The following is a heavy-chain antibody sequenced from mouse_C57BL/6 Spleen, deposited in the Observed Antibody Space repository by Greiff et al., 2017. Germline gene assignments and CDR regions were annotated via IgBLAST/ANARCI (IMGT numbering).Heavy chain of an antibody. CDR2: IDPSDSYT. D-gene: IGHD1-1*01. J-gene: IGHJ2*01. V-gene: IGHV1-69*01. CDR3: ARRENYYYFDY. Sequence: VQLQQPGAELVMPGASVKLSCKASGYTFTSYWMHWVKQRPGQGLEWIGEIDPSDSYTNYNQKFKGKSTLTVDKSSSTAYMPLSSLTSEDSAVYYCARRENYYYFDYWGQGTTLTVSS. CDR1: GYTFTSYW.